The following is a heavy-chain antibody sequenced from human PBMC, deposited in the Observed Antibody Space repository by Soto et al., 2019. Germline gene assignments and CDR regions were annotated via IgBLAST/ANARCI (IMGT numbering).Heavy chain of an antibody. J-gene: IGHJ4*02. CDR3: ARDGDSGSGFDY. CDR1: GFTFSSYA. V-gene: IGHV3-30-3*01. CDR2: ISYDGSNK. D-gene: IGHD5-12*01. Sequence: GGSLRLSCAASGFTFSSYAMHWVRQAPGKGLEWVAVISYDGSNKYYADSVKGRFTISRDNSKNTLYLQMNSLRAEDTAVYYCARDGDSGSGFDYWGQGTLVTVSS.